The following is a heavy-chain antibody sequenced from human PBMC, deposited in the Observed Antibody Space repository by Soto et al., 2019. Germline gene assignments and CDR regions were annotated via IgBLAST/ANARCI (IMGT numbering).Heavy chain of an antibody. J-gene: IGHJ6*02. CDR1: GGTSSSYA. D-gene: IGHD6-6*01. V-gene: IGHV1-69*06. Sequence: SVKVSCNASGGTSSSYAISWVRQAPGQGLEWMGGIIPIFGTANYAQKFQGRVTITADKSTSTAYMELSGLRSEDTAVYYCAVSSSGSLSPYYYGMDVWGQGNTVTVSS. CDR3: AVSSSGSLSPYYYGMDV. CDR2: IIPIFGTA.